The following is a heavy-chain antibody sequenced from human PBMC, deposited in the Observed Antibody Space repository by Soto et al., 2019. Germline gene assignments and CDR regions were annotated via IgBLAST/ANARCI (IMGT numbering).Heavy chain of an antibody. CDR2: IYYSGST. CDR1: GGSIISGDYY. J-gene: IGHJ5*02. Sequence: HVQLQESGPGLVKPSQTLSLTCTVSGGSIISGDYYWIWIRQPPGKGLEWIGSIYYSGSTYYNPSLKSLVTISVDTSKNQFPLKLRSLTAADTAVYYCSRAGYCSGGSCYFPDHSNWFDPWGQGTLVTVSS. CDR3: SRAGYCSGGSCYFPDHSNWFDP. D-gene: IGHD2-15*01. V-gene: IGHV4-30-4*01.